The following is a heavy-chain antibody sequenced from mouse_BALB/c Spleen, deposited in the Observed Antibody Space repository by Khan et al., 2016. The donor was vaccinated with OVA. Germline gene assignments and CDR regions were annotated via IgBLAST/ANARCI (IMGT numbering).Heavy chain of an antibody. CDR3: ARDRIDY. J-gene: IGHJ2*01. CDR1: GYTFTSYW. V-gene: IGHV1-7*01. Sequence: QVQLQQSGAELAKPGPSVKMSCTASGYTFTSYWMHWIKQRPGQGLEWIGYINPTSGYTDYNQKFKDKATLTADKSSSTAYMQLSSLTSDDSAVYYCARDRIDYWGQGTALTVSS. CDR2: INPTSGYT.